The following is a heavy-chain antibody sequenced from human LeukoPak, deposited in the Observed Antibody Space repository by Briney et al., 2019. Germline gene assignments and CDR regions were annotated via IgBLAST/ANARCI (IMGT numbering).Heavy chain of an antibody. CDR1: GGSISSYY. J-gene: IGHJ5*02. CDR2: IYYSGST. V-gene: IGHV4-59*07. D-gene: IGHD4-17*01. Sequence: SDTLSLTCTVSGGSISSYYWSWIRQPPGKGLEWIGYIYYSGSTNYNPSLKSRVTISVDTSKNQFSLKLSSVTAADTAVYYCARLYGDYAWGQGTLVTVSS. CDR3: ARLYGDYA.